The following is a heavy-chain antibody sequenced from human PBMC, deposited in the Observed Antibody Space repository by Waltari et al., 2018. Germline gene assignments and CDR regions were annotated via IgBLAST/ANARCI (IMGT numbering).Heavy chain of an antibody. CDR1: GGTFGSYA. CDR2: IKPVLGTT. D-gene: IGHD2-21*01. CDR3: ARDRHFSDGGAYYESGR. V-gene: IGHV1-69*13. Sequence: QVQLVQSGSEVKKPGSSVKVSCKASGGTFGSYAVSWVRQAPGQGLEWVGGIKPVLGTTSYAQKFQDRVTLIADDSSSTVYMELSSLKSDDTAVYYCARDRHFSDGGAYYESGRWGRGTLVTVSS. J-gene: IGHJ2*01.